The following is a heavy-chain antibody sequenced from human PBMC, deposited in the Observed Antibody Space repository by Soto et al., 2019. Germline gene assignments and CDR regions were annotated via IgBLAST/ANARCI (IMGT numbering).Heavy chain of an antibody. D-gene: IGHD3-10*01. CDR2: ISGSGGST. Sequence: GGSLRLSCAASGFTFSSYAMSCVRQSPGKGLEWVSSISGSGGSTYYADSVKGRFTISRDNSKNTLYLEMNSLRAEDTAVYYCARFGCSDYNGFTSPEAFDIWGQGTMVTVSS. CDR3: ARFGCSDYNGFTSPEAFDI. V-gene: IGHV3-23*01. CDR1: GFTFSSYA. J-gene: IGHJ3*02.